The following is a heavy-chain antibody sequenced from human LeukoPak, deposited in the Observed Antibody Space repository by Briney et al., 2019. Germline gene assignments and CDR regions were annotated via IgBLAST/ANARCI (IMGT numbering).Heavy chain of an antibody. CDR3: ARIRSDYGGYLFGMDV. CDR2: INHSGST. Sequence: SETLSLTCAVYGGSFSGYYCSWIRQPPGKGLEWIGEINHSGSTNYNPSLKSRVTISVDTSKNQFSLKLSSVTAADTAVYYCARIRSDYGGYLFGMDVWGQGTTVTVSS. V-gene: IGHV4-34*01. D-gene: IGHD4-17*01. CDR1: GGSFSGYY. J-gene: IGHJ6*02.